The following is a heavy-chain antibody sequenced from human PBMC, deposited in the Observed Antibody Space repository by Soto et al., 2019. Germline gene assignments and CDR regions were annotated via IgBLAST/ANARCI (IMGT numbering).Heavy chain of an antibody. J-gene: IGHJ3*02. D-gene: IGHD4-17*01. V-gene: IGHV4-31*03. CDR1: GGSISSGGYY. Sequence: PSETLSLTCTVSGGSISSGGYYWSWIRQHPGKGLEWIGYIYYSGSTYYNPPLKSRVTISVDTSKNQFSLKLSSVTAADTAVYYCARASNDYGDPGAFDIWGQGTMVTVSS. CDR3: ARASNDYGDPGAFDI. CDR2: IYYSGST.